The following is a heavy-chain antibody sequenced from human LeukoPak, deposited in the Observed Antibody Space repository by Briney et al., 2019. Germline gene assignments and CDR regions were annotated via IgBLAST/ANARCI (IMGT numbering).Heavy chain of an antibody. V-gene: IGHV4-4*02. J-gene: IGHJ5*02. Sequence: PSGTLSLTCAVSGGSISSSNWWSWVRPPPGKGLEWIGEIYHSGSTNYNPSLKSRVTISVDKSKNQFSLKLSSVTAADTAVYYCARVRGYSYGSYNWFDPWGQGTLVTVSS. CDR1: GGSISSSNW. D-gene: IGHD5-18*01. CDR3: ARVRGYSYGSYNWFDP. CDR2: IYHSGST.